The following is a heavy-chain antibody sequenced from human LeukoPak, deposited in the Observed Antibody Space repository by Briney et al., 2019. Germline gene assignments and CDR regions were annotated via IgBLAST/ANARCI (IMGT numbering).Heavy chain of an antibody. CDR2: MNPNSGNT. J-gene: IGHJ4*02. CDR1: GYTFTIYD. Sequence: ASVKVSRMASGYTFTIYDINWVRQATGRGLEGMGWMNPNSGNTGYAQKFQGRVTMPRNTSISTAYMELSSRRSEDTVVYYWARGRLKGAYFDYWGQGTLVTVSS. CDR3: ARGRLKGAYFDY. D-gene: IGHD1-26*01. V-gene: IGHV1-8*01.